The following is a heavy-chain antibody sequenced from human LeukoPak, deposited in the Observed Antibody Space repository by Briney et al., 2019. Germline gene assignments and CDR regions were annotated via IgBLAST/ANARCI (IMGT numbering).Heavy chain of an antibody. D-gene: IGHD2-21*01. CDR3: ARDGEGCGGDCYLDYYYYYYMDV. CDR1: GYTFTGSH. J-gene: IGHJ6*03. Sequence: ASVKVSCKASGYTFTGSHIPWVPQAPGQGLEWMGWINPNSGGTNYAQKFQGRVTMTRDTSISTAYMELSRLRSDDTAVYYCARDGEGCGGDCYLDYYYYYYMDVWGKGTTVTVSS. CDR2: INPNSGGT. V-gene: IGHV1-2*02.